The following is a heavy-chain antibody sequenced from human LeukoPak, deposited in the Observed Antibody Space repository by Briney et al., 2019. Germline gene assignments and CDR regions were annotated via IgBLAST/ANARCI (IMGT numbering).Heavy chain of an antibody. J-gene: IGHJ3*02. CDR1: GFTFSRYA. V-gene: IGHV3-23*01. Sequence: GGSLRLSCAASGFTFSRYAMSWVRQAPGKGLEWVSVVSGSGGDTYYADSVKGRFTISRDNSKNTLYLQMNSLRAEDTAVYYCARDQSGDAFDIWGQGTMVTVSS. CDR3: ARDQSGDAFDI. CDR2: VSGSGGDT.